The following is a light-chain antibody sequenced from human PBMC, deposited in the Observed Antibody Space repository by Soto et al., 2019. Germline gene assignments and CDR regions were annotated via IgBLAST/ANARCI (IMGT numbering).Light chain of an antibody. CDR2: GAS. CDR1: QSVSSSY. V-gene: IGKV3-20*01. J-gene: IGKJ2*01. Sequence: EIVLTQSPGTLSLSPGERATLSCRASQSVSSSYLAWYQQKPGQAPRLLIYGASGRATGIPDRFSGSGSGTDFTLTISRLEPEDFAVYYCQQSGSSPPYTFGQGTKLAIK. CDR3: QQSGSSPPYT.